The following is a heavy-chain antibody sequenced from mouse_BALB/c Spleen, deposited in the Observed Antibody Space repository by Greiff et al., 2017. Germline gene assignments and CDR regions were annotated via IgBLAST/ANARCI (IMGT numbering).Heavy chain of an antibody. V-gene: IGHV5-6-3*01. CDR1: GFTFSSYG. J-gene: IGHJ4*01. Sequence: EVQLVESGGGLVQPGGSLKLSCAASGFTFSSYGMSWVRQTPDKRLELVATIDSNGGSTYYPDSVKGRFTISRDNAKNTLYLQMSSLKSEDTAMYYCARVSNWDYYAMDYWGQGTSVTVSS. CDR3: ARVSNWDYYAMDY. CDR2: IDSNGGST. D-gene: IGHD4-1*02.